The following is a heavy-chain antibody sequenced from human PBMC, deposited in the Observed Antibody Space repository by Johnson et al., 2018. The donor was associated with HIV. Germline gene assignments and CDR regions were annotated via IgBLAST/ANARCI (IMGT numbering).Heavy chain of an antibody. D-gene: IGHD2-2*01. J-gene: IGHJ3*02. CDR1: GFTFSSYG. V-gene: IGHV3-33*01. Sequence: QVQLVESGGGVVQPGRSLRLSCAASGFTFSSYGMHWVRQAPGKGLEWVAGMWYDGTKKNYADSVKGRFTISRDNSKNTLHLQMNSLRAEDTAVYYCARQVYCSSTSCSSAFDIWGQGTVVTVSS. CDR2: MWYDGTKK. CDR3: ARQVYCSSTSCSSAFDI.